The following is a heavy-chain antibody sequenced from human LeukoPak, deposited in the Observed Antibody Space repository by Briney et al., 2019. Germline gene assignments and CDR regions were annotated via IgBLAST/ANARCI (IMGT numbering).Heavy chain of an antibody. Sequence: PSETLSLTCAVHNGSFSGYYWTWIRQAPGKGLEWIGEINNSGVTYYNPSLKSRVTISRDTSKIQFSLQLKSVSAADTAVYYCARGGTTHYYDSGTYPWGQVPLVIVSS. CDR3: ARGGTTHYYDSGTYP. CDR1: NGSFSGYY. V-gene: IGHV4-34*01. CDR2: INNSGVT. J-gene: IGHJ5*02. D-gene: IGHD3-10*01.